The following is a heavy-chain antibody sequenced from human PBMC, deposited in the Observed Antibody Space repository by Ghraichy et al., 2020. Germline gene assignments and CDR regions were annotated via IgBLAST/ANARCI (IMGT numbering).Heavy chain of an antibody. Sequence: ASVKVSCKASGYTFTGYYMHWVRQAPGQGLEWMGRINPNSGGTNYAQKFQGRVTMTRDTSISTAYMELSRLRSDDTAVYYCARANGYSSSWYHPNAFDIWGQGTMVTVSS. D-gene: IGHD6-13*01. J-gene: IGHJ3*02. CDR2: INPNSGGT. CDR1: GYTFTGYY. CDR3: ARANGYSSSWYHPNAFDI. V-gene: IGHV1-2*06.